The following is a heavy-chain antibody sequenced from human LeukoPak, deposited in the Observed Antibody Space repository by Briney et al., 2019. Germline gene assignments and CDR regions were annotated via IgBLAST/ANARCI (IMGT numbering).Heavy chain of an antibody. J-gene: IGHJ4*02. Sequence: SETLSLTCGVSGGSITSTNWGSWVRQPPGQGLEWIGEVSLSGLTNYNPSLSSRVIMALDTSKNHLSLNLTSVTAADTAVYYCSRENGAFSPFGYWGQGTLVTVPS. CDR1: GGSITSTNW. CDR3: SRENGAFSPFGY. D-gene: IGHD2-8*01. CDR2: VSLSGLT. V-gene: IGHV4-4*02.